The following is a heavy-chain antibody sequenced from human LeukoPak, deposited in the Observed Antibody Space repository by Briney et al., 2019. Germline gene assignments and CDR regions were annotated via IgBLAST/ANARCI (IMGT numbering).Heavy chain of an antibody. Sequence: GGSLRLSCAASGFTFSNYAMTWVRQAPGKGLEWVSSITASDGSTYCADSVKGRFTISRDNSKNTLYLQMSSLRAEDTAVYYCARDYPTSGIVTIFDYRGQGTLVTVSS. CDR1: GFTFSNYA. V-gene: IGHV3-23*01. CDR2: ITASDGST. D-gene: IGHD1-1*01. J-gene: IGHJ4*02. CDR3: ARDYPTSGIVTIFDY.